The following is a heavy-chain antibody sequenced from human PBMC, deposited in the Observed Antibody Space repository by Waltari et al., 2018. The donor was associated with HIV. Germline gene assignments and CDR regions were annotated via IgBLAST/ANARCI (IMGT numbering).Heavy chain of an antibody. V-gene: IGHV3-23*01. CDR1: GFTFSSSA. D-gene: IGHD1-20*01. Sequence: EVQLLESGGGLVQPGGSLRLSCAASGFTFSSSAMSWVRPAPGKGLEWVSAISGSGGSTYYADSVKGRFTISRDNSKNTLYLQMNSLRAEDTAVYYCAKEGDLTGTACMDVWGQGTTVTVSS. CDR3: AKEGDLTGTACMDV. J-gene: IGHJ6*02. CDR2: ISGSGGST.